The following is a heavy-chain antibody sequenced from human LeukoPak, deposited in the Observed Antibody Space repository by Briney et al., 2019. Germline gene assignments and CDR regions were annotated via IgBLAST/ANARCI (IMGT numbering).Heavy chain of an antibody. V-gene: IGHV3-21*01. CDR1: GFTFSSYS. J-gene: IGHJ4*02. CDR3: ARGVDYGEYDGWDF. Sequence: GGSLRLSCAATGFTFSSYSKNWVRQAPGKGLEWVSSISSSSSYIYYADSVKGRFTISRDNAKNSLYLQMNSLRAEDTAVYYCARGVDYGEYDGWDFWGQGTLVTVSS. D-gene: IGHD4-17*01. CDR2: ISSSSSYI.